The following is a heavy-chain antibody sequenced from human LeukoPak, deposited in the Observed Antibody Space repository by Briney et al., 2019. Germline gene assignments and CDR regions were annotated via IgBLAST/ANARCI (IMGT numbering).Heavy chain of an antibody. CDR2: ISYDGSNK. V-gene: IGHV3-30*03. J-gene: IGHJ5*02. CDR1: GFTFSSYG. Sequence: GGSLRLSCAASGFTFSSYGMHWVRQAPGKGLEWVAVISYDGSNKYYAGSVKGRFTISRDNSKNTLYLQMNSLRAEDTAVYYCARRHGNPWGQGTLVTVSS. CDR3: ARRHGNP. D-gene: IGHD2-15*01.